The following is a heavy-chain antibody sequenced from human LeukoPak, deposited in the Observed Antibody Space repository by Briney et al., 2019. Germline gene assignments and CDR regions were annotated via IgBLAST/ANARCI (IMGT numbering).Heavy chain of an antibody. V-gene: IGHV4-4*09. Sequence: SETLSLTCSVSGGSIDGYSWGWVRQPPGKGLECIGYMFDRGSPNHHPSLQNRVTTSVDTSKNEFSLRLTSVTAADTAVYYCARRIQLWSYWHFDLWGRGTLITVSS. J-gene: IGHJ2*01. CDR2: MFDRGSP. CDR3: ARRIQLWSYWHFDL. CDR1: GGSIDGYS. D-gene: IGHD5-18*01.